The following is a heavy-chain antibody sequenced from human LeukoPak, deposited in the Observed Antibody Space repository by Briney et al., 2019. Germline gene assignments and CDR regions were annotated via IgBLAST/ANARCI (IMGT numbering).Heavy chain of an antibody. CDR3: ARGSFRYYGSGSSNWFDP. V-gene: IGHV1-8*01. J-gene: IGHJ5*02. CDR2: MNPNSGNT. Sequence: GASVKVSCKASGYTLTSYDINWVRQATGQGLEWMGWMNPNSGNTGYAQKFQGRVTMTRNTSISTAYMELSSLRSEDTAVYYCARGSFRYYGSGSSNWFDPWGQGTLVTVSS. D-gene: IGHD3-10*01. CDR1: GYTLTSYD.